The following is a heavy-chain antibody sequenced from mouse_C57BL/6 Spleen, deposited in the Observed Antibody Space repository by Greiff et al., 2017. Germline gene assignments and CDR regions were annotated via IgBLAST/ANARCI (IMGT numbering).Heavy chain of an antibody. Sequence: EVKVEESEGGLVQPGSSMKLSCTASGFTFSDYYMAWVRQVPEKGLEWVANINYDGSSTYYLDSLKSRFIISRDNAKNILYLQMSSLKSEDTATYYCAREDGSSYDAMDYWGQGTSVTVSS. D-gene: IGHD1-1*01. CDR3: AREDGSSYDAMDY. CDR2: INYDGSST. CDR1: GFTFSDYY. V-gene: IGHV5-16*01. J-gene: IGHJ4*01.